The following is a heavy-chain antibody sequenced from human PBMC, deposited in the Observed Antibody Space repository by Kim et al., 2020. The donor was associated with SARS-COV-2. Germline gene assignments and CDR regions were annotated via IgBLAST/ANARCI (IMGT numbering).Heavy chain of an antibody. D-gene: IGHD6-19*01. CDR3: ARAPGQWLAGGDYWFDP. CDR1: GGSISSGGYY. Sequence: SETLSLTCIVSGGSISSGGYYWSWIRQHPGKGLEWIGYIYYSGNTYYNPSLKSRVTISVDTSKNQFSLKLSSVTAADTAVYYCARAPGQWLAGGDYWFDPWGQGTLVTVSS. V-gene: IGHV4-31*03. J-gene: IGHJ5*02. CDR2: IYYSGNT.